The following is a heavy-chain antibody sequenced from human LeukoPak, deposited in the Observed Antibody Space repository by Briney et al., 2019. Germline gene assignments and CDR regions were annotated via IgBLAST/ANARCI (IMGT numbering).Heavy chain of an antibody. D-gene: IGHD6-13*01. CDR2: ISAYNGNT. CDR3: AREGSSWYEFGY. CDR1: GYTFTSYG. V-gene: IGHV1-18*01. Sequence: ASVTVSCTASGYTFTSYGISWVRQAPGQGLEWMGWISAYNGNTNYAQKFQGRVTMTTDTSTSTAYMELRSLRSDDTAVYYCAREGSSWYEFGYWGQGTLVTVSS. J-gene: IGHJ4*02.